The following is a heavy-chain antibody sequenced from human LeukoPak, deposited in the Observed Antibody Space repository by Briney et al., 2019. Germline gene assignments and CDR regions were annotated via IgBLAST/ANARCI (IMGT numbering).Heavy chain of an antibody. Sequence: GGSLRLSCAASGFTFSSYGMHWVRQAPGKGLEWVSYISSSSSTIYYADSVKGRFTISRDNAKNSLYLQMNSLRAEDTAVYYCARDRSGWNYYYGMDVWGQGTTVTVSS. D-gene: IGHD6-19*01. CDR3: ARDRSGWNYYYGMDV. CDR2: ISSSSSTI. J-gene: IGHJ6*02. CDR1: GFTFSSYG. V-gene: IGHV3-48*01.